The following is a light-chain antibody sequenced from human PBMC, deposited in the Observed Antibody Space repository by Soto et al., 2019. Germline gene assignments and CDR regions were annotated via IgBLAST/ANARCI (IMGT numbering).Light chain of an antibody. J-gene: IGKJ1*01. CDR2: GAS. Sequence: EIVLTQSPGTLSLSPGERATLSCRASQSVSSSYLAWYQQKPGQAPRLLIYGASSRATGIPDRFSGSGSGTDFNLTISRLEPEEFAVYYCQQYGSSPQAFGQGTKVEIK. V-gene: IGKV3-20*01. CDR1: QSVSSSY. CDR3: QQYGSSPQA.